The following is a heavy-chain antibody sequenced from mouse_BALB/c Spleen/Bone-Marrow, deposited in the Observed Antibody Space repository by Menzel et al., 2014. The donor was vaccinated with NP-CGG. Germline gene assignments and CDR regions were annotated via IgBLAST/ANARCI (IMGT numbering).Heavy chain of an antibody. Sequence: VKLMESGAELVRPGTSVKVSCKASGYAFTNYLXEWVKQRPGXGLEWIGVNNPGSGGTNYNEKFKGKATLTADKSSSTVYMQLSSLTSDDSAVYFCARSIYDGYSEAMDYWGQGTSVTVSS. CDR1: GYAFTNYL. J-gene: IGHJ4*01. D-gene: IGHD2-3*01. CDR3: ARSIYDGYSEAMDY. CDR2: NNPGSGGT. V-gene: IGHV1-54*03.